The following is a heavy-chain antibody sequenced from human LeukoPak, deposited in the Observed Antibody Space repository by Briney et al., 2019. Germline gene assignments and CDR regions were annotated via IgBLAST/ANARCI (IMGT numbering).Heavy chain of an antibody. D-gene: IGHD6-19*01. Sequence: GRSLRLSCAASGFTFDDYAMQWVRQAPGKGLEWVSGISWNSGSIGYADSVKGRLTISRDNAKNSLYLQMNSLRAEDTALYYCAKDMAGGIAVAGTGFDCWGQGTLVTVSS. CDR2: ISWNSGSI. CDR1: GFTFDDYA. CDR3: AKDMAGGIAVAGTGFDC. J-gene: IGHJ4*02. V-gene: IGHV3-9*01.